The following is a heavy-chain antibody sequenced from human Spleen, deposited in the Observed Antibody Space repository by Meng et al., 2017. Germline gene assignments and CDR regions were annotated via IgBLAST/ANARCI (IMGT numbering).Heavy chain of an antibody. Sequence: QGQLQQWGPGLVRPSETLSLTCSVSDDSVRSSCCYWSWIRQPPGKGLEWIGYVYYSGSTNYNPSLKSRVTISVDMSKNQFSLKLSSVTAADTAVYYCARERSRNDVGYFDYWGRGSLVTVSS. CDR1: DDSVRSSCCY. D-gene: IGHD1-14*01. CDR2: VYYSGST. CDR3: ARERSRNDVGYFDY. J-gene: IGHJ4*02. V-gene: IGHV4-61*01.